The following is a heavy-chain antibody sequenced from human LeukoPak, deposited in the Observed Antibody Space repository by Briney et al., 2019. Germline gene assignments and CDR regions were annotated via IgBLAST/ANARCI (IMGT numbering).Heavy chain of an antibody. V-gene: IGHV3-30*02. J-gene: IGHJ4*02. CDR2: IRYNGNNQ. Sequence: GGSLRLSCAASGFTFNNYGMHWVRQAPGKGLEWVAFIRYNGNNQYYAGSVKGRFTISRDNSKDTLYLQMNSLRAEDTAVYYCAKVSTAPHNQDYWGQGTLVTVSS. CDR3: AKVSTAPHNQDY. CDR1: GFTFNNYG. D-gene: IGHD1-1*01.